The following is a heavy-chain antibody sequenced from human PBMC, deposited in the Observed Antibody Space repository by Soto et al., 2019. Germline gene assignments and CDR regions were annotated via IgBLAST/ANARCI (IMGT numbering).Heavy chain of an antibody. V-gene: IGHV4-39*01. CDR2: MLYSGLT. CDR3: APLSVSLSGPYGIHV. Sequence: SETLSLTCSVSGYSVSSRDYYWAWIRQPPGKGLEWIGSMLYSGLTYYNPSLKSRVTLSVDTSKNQFSVRLNSVTASDTAVYYCAPLSVSLSGPYGIHVWGQGTTVTAP. D-gene: IGHD2-15*01. CDR1: GYSVSSRDYY. J-gene: IGHJ6*02.